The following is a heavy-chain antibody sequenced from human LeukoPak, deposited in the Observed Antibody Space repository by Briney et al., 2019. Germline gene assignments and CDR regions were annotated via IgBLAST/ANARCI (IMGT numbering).Heavy chain of an antibody. CDR3: ARATPNLLGPTFDY. D-gene: IGHD3-16*01. Sequence: SVKVSCKASGGTFSSYAISWVRQAPGQGLEWMGRIIPILGIANYAQKFQGRVTMTRDTSTSTVYMELSSLRSEDTAVYYCARATPNLLGPTFDYWGQGTLVTVSS. J-gene: IGHJ4*02. CDR1: GGTFSSYA. CDR2: IIPILGIA. V-gene: IGHV1-69*04.